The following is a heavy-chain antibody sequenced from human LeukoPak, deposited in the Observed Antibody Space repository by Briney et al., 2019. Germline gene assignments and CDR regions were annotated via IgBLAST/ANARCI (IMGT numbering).Heavy chain of an antibody. CDR1: GGSISSSSYY. J-gene: IGHJ4*02. D-gene: IGHD2-2*01. CDR3: ARQNIVVVPAAVIDY. Sequence: PSETLSLTCTVSGGSISSSSYYWGWIRQPPGKGLEWIGSIYYSGSTYYNPSLKSRVTISVDTSKNQFSLKPSSVTAADTAVYYCARQNIVVVPAAVIDYWGQGTLVTVSS. V-gene: IGHV4-39*01. CDR2: IYYSGST.